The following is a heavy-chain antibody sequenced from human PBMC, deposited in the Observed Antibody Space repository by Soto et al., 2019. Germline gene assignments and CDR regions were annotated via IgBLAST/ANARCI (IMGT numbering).Heavy chain of an antibody. D-gene: IGHD2-15*01. J-gene: IGHJ5*02. CDR3: ARGGGYCSGGSCYGPRGWFDP. Sequence: LSLTCAVYGGSFSGYYWSWIRQPPGKGLEWIGEINHSGSTNYNPSLKSRVTISVDTSKNQFSLKLSSVTAADTAVYYCARGGGYCSGGSCYGPRGWFDPWGQGTLVTVSS. CDR1: GGSFSGYY. CDR2: INHSGST. V-gene: IGHV4-34*01.